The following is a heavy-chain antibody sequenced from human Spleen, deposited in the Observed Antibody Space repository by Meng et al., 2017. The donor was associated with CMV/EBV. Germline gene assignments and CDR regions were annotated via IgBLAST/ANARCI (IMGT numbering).Heavy chain of an antibody. D-gene: IGHD4-11*01. J-gene: IGHJ4*02. CDR1: GYTLTELS. V-gene: IGHV1-24*01. CDR2: FDPEDGET. Sequence: ASVKVSCKVSGYTLTELSMHWVRQAPGKGLEWMGGFDPEDGETIYAQKFQGRVTMTEDTSTDTAYMELSSLRSEDTAVYYCAIVFNYIGFGGRQFDYWGQGTLVTVSS. CDR3: AIVFNYIGFGGRQFDY.